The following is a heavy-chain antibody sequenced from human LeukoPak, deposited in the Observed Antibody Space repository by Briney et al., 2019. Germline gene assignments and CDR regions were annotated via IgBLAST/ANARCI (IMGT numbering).Heavy chain of an antibody. Sequence: WGSLRLSCAASGFTFSTYAMSWVRQAPGKGLEWVSGIGGSGDYTYYADSVKGRFTISRDNSKNTLYLQMNSLRAEDTAVYYCAKPSGILLITNPQSWGQGTLVTVSS. CDR3: AKPSGILLITNPQS. D-gene: IGHD1-26*01. CDR1: GFTFSTYA. CDR2: IGGSGDYT. J-gene: IGHJ5*02. V-gene: IGHV3-23*01.